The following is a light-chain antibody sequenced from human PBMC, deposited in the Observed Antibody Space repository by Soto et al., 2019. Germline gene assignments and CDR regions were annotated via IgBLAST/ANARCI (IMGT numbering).Light chain of an antibody. CDR3: QHYNSYSEA. CDR1: QTISSW. J-gene: IGKJ1*01. CDR2: KAS. V-gene: IGKV1-5*03. Sequence: DIKMTQSPSTLSGSVGDRVTITSRASQTISSWLAWYQQKPGKAPKLLIYKASTLKSGVPSRFSGSGSGTEFTLTISSLQPDDFATYYCQHYNSYSEALGQGTKVDIK.